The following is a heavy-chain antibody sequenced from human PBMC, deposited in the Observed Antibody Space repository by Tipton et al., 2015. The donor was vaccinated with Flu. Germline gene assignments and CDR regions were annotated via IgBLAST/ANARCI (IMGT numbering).Heavy chain of an antibody. Sequence: SLRLSCVTSGFTFSSYAMNWVRQAPGKGLEWVSSISSSSTYLYHADSLKGRFTISRDNAKNSLYLQINSLRVEDTAVYYCARGDKGSPVYYFDYWGQGTQVTVSS. D-gene: IGHD1-26*01. CDR3: ARGDKGSPVYYFDY. CDR1: GFTFSSYA. J-gene: IGHJ4*02. V-gene: IGHV3-21*01. CDR2: ISSSSTYL.